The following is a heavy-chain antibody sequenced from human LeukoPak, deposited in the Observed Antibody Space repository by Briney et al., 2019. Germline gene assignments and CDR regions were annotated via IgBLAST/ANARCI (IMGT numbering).Heavy chain of an antibody. CDR3: AKDLIPGLGELPYYFDY. Sequence: PGGSLRLSCAASGLTASHSVNNAMSWVRHAPGKGLEWVSGITTSGSTYYADSVKGRFTISRDNSKNTLYLQMNSLRAEDTAVYYCAKDLIPGLGELPYYFDYWGQGTLVTVSS. CDR1: GLTASHSVNNA. V-gene: IGHV3-23*01. D-gene: IGHD3-10*01. CDR2: ITTSGST. J-gene: IGHJ4*02.